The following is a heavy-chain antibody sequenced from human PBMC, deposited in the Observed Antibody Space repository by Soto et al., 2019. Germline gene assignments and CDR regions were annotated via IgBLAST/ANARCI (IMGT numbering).Heavy chain of an antibody. Sequence: SETLSLTCTLTGDSNSSRSYYWGWIPQPPGKGLEWIGSIYYSGSTYTNPSLRRRVCMSIDTSKDQFSLKLKSVTAPHTALYFCARQRTSVVTQAYFDVWGPGSLVTVSS. J-gene: IGHJ4*02. CDR1: GDSNSSRSYY. D-gene: IGHD2-21*02. CDR3: ARQRTSVVTQAYFDV. CDR2: IYYSGST. V-gene: IGHV4-39*01.